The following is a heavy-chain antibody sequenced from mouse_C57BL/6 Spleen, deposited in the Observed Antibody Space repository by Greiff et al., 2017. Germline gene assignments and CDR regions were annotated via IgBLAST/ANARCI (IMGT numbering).Heavy chain of an antibody. V-gene: IGHV1-52*01. Sequence: QVQLQQPGAELVRPGSSVKLSCKASGYTFTSYWMHWVKQRPIQGLEWIGNIDPSDSDTHYNQKFKDKATLTVDKSSSTAYMQLSSLTSDDSAVYDSARGHGSSYGYIDVWGTGTTVTVSS. CDR2: IDPSDSDT. CDR3: ARGHGSSYGYIDV. D-gene: IGHD1-1*01. CDR1: GYTFTSYW. J-gene: IGHJ1*03.